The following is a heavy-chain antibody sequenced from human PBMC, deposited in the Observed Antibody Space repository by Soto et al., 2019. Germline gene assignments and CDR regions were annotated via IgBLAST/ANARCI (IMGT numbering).Heavy chain of an antibody. V-gene: IGHV3-21*01. CDR2: ISSSSSYI. Sequence: GGSLRLSCAASGFTFSSYSMNWVRQAPGKGLEWVSSISSSSSYIYYADSVKGRFTISRDNAKNSLYRKMNSLRAEDTAVYYCARDSSTPMRITMVRGVIFRAPGGMDVWGQGTTVTLSS. D-gene: IGHD3-10*01. J-gene: IGHJ6*02. CDR3: ARDSSTPMRITMVRGVIFRAPGGMDV. CDR1: GFTFSSYS.